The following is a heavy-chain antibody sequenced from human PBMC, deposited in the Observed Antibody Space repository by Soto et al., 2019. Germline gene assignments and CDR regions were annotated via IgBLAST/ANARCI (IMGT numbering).Heavy chain of an antibody. Sequence: EVQLVESGGGVIQPGGSLRLSCAASGFNVSSHHMNWVRQAPGKGLEWVSVIYSGDTTYYAESVKGRFIISRDNSRNTLFLQMNTLRVEATAVYYCAKDRVYNGSYFFDYWGQGALVTVSS. D-gene: IGHD1-26*01. J-gene: IGHJ4*02. V-gene: IGHV3-53*01. CDR3: AKDRVYNGSYFFDY. CDR2: IYSGDTT. CDR1: GFNVSSHH.